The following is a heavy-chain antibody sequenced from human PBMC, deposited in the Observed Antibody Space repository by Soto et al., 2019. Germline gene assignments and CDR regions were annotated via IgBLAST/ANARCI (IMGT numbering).Heavy chain of an antibody. V-gene: IGHV3-33*01. D-gene: IGHD4-17*01. CDR2: IWYDGSNK. J-gene: IGHJ4*02. Sequence: QVQLVESGGGVVQPGRSLRLSCAASGFTFSSYGMHWVRQAPGKGLEWVAVIWYDGSNKYYADSVKGRFTISRDNSKNTLYLQMNSLRAEDTAVYYCARGLAGAVTTLVLFDYWGQGTLVTVSS. CDR3: ARGLAGAVTTLVLFDY. CDR1: GFTFSSYG.